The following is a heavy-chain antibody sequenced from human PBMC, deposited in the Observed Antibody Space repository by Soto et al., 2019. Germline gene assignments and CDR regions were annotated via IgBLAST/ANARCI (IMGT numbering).Heavy chain of an antibody. CDR1: GGSISSYY. Sequence: SETLSLTCTVSGGSISSYYWSWIRQPPGKGLEWIGYIYYSGSTNYNPSLKSRVTISVDTSKNQFSLKLSSVTAADTAVYYCANAEGLYGDYANGMDVWGQGTTVTVSS. D-gene: IGHD4-17*01. V-gene: IGHV4-59*01. J-gene: IGHJ6*02. CDR3: ANAEGLYGDYANGMDV. CDR2: IYYSGST.